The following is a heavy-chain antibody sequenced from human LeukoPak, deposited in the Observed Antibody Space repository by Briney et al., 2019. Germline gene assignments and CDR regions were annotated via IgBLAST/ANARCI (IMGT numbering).Heavy chain of an antibody. J-gene: IGHJ4*02. CDR3: ARDRPFGGVLDFDY. V-gene: IGHV3-66*01. Sequence: PGGSLRLSCAASGFTVSSNEMSWVRQAPGKGLEWVSVIYNDGSSYYADSVKGRFTISRDNSKNTLYLQMNSLRAEDTAVYYCARDRPFGGVLDFDYWGQGTLVTVSS. CDR1: GFTVSSNE. D-gene: IGHD3-16*01. CDR2: IYNDGSS.